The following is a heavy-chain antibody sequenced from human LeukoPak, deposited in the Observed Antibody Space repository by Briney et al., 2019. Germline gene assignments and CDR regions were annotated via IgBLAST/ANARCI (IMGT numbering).Heavy chain of an antibody. CDR3: YSMIVVGTRVINDY. CDR2: IYSGGST. V-gene: IGHV3-66*01. Sequence: PGGSLRLSCVVSGFTVSSNYMSWVRQAPGKGLEWVSVIYSGGSTYYADSVKGRFAISRDNSKNTLYLQMNSLRAEDTAVYYCYSMIVVGTRVINDYWGLGTLVTVSS. CDR1: GFTVSSNY. J-gene: IGHJ4*02. D-gene: IGHD3-22*01.